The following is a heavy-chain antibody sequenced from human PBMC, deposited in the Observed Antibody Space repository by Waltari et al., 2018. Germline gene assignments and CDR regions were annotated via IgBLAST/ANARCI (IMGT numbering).Heavy chain of an antibody. D-gene: IGHD1-26*01. J-gene: IGHJ5*02. CDR2: ITASSTTT. CDR3: ARERGSGSYNRFDP. V-gene: IGHV3-48*04. CDR1: GFTFSNYS. Sequence: EVQLVESGGGLVQPGGSLRLSCAASGFTFSNYSMNWVRQAPGKGLEWVSYITASSTTTYYADSVKGRFTISRDNAKNSLYLQMNSLRADDTAVYYCARERGSGSYNRFDPWGQGTLVTVSS.